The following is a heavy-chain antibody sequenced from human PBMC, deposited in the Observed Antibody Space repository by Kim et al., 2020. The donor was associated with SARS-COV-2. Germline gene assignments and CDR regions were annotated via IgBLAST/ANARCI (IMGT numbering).Heavy chain of an antibody. D-gene: IGHD3-3*01. J-gene: IGHJ4*02. CDR3: ARDLEMGRYFDY. CDR2: IGLDGSFN. V-gene: IGHV3-33*08. Sequence: GGSLRLSCAASGFTFDDFGMHWVRQAPGKGLEWVATIGLDGSFNEYGDSVKGRFTISRDNSKNALYLQMNSLRGEDTAVYYCARDLEMGRYFDYWGQGTLVTVSS. CDR1: GFTFDDFG.